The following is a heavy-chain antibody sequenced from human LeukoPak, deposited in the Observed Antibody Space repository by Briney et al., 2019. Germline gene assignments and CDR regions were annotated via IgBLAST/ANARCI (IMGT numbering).Heavy chain of an antibody. D-gene: IGHD1-26*01. CDR2: IIPIFGTA. CDR3: ARVLGGIVGATGLDY. Sequence: SVKVSCKASGGTFSSYAISWVRQAPGQGLEWMGGIIPIFGTANYAQKFQGRVTITTDESTSTAYMELSSLRSGDTAVYYCARVLGGIVGATGLDYWGQGTLVTVSS. CDR1: GGTFSSYA. J-gene: IGHJ4*02. V-gene: IGHV1-69*05.